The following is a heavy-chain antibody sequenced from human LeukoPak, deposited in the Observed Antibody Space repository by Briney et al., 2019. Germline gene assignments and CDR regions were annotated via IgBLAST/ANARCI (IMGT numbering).Heavy chain of an antibody. CDR1: GGSISSGGYY. Sequence: PSQTLSLTCTVSGGSISSGGYYWSWIRQHPGKGLEWIGYIYYSGSTYYNPSLKSRVTISVDTSKNQFSLKLGSVTAADTAVYYCASARSGYPDFDYWGQGTLVTVSS. J-gene: IGHJ4*02. V-gene: IGHV4-31*03. CDR3: ASARSGYPDFDY. D-gene: IGHD3-22*01. CDR2: IYYSGST.